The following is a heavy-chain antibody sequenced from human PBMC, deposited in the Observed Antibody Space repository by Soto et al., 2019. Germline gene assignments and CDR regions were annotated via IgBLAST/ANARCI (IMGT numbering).Heavy chain of an antibody. J-gene: IGHJ4*02. D-gene: IGHD3-3*01. Sequence: GASVKVSCKASGYTFSDWYIHWVRQAPGQGLEWMGGISAYNGNTNYAQKLQGRVTITADESTRTAYMELSGLRSEDTAVYYCARGGQRFLEQYYFDYWGQGTLVTVSS. V-gene: IGHV1-18*01. CDR2: ISAYNGNT. CDR3: ARGGQRFLEQYYFDY. CDR1: GYTFSDWY.